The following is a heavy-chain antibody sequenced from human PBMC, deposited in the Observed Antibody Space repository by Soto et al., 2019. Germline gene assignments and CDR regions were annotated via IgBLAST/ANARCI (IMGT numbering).Heavy chain of an antibody. CDR2: IYYSGST. Sequence: TSETLSLTCTVSGVSISSGGYYWSWIRQHPGKGLEWIGYIYYSGSTYYNPSLKSRVTISVDTSKNQFSLKLSSVTAADTAVYYCATNVIGYCSGGSCSVGNYWGQGTLVTVSS. V-gene: IGHV4-31*02. CDR1: GVSISSGGYY. D-gene: IGHD2-15*01. CDR3: ATNVIGYCSGGSCSVGNY. J-gene: IGHJ4*02.